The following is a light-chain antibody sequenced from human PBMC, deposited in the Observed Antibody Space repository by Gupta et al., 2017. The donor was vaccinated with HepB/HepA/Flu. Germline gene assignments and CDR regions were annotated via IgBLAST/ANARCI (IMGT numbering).Light chain of an antibody. Sequence: DIVMTQSPAPLAVSLGERATINCKSSQSVLYSSNNKNYLAWYQQKPGQPPKLLIYWASTRESGVPDRFSGSGSGTDFTLTISSLQAEDVAVYYCQQYYSTPCSFGQGTKLEIK. V-gene: IGKV4-1*01. CDR1: QSVLYSSNNKNY. J-gene: IGKJ2*04. CDR2: WAS. CDR3: QQYYSTPCS.